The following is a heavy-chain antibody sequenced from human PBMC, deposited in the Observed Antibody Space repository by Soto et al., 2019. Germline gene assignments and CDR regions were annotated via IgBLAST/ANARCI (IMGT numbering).Heavy chain of an antibody. CDR3: AKEPPSGYSSGSYYFDY. D-gene: IGHD6-19*01. CDR1: GFTFSSYA. Sequence: GGSLRLSCAASGFTFSSYAMSWVRQAPGKGLEWVSAISGSGGSTYYADSVKGRFTISRDNSKNTLYLQMNSLRAEDTAVYYCAKEPPSGYSSGSYYFDYWGQGTLVTVSS. J-gene: IGHJ4*02. CDR2: ISGSGGST. V-gene: IGHV3-23*01.